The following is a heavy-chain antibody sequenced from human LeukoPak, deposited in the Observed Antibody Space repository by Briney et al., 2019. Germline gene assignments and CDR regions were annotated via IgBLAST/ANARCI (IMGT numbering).Heavy chain of an antibody. D-gene: IGHD3-16*01. J-gene: IGHJ4*02. Sequence: GGSLRLSCAASGFSFSTYTMNWVRQAPGKGLEWVSSISSSSYMYYADSVKGRFTISRDDAKNSLYLQMNSLRAEDTAVYYCATSIGLTAYTGDYWGQGTLVTVSS. CDR3: ATSIGLTAYTGDY. CDR1: GFSFSTYT. V-gene: IGHV3-21*01. CDR2: ISSSSYM.